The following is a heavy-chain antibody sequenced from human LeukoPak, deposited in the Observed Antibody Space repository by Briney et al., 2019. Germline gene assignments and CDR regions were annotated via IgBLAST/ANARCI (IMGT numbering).Heavy chain of an antibody. CDR2: IWFDGSQK. D-gene: IGHD5-18*01. CDR3: ARGNGNNYGYLDY. J-gene: IGHJ4*02. CDR1: GFTFSSSG. Sequence: GGSLRLSCEPSGFTFSSSGMHWVRQAPGKGLEWAAVIWFDGSQKYYADSVKGRFTISRDNSKNTLSLEMNSLRDEDTAVYYCARGNGNNYGYLDYWGQGTVVTVSS. V-gene: IGHV3-33*01.